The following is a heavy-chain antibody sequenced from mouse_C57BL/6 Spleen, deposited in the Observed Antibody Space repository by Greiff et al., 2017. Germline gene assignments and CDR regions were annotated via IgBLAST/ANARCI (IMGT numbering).Heavy chain of an antibody. CDR3: ARMGYDYDY. V-gene: IGHV5-6*01. D-gene: IGHD2-4*01. CDR1: GFTFSSYG. Sequence: EVQVVESGGDLVKPGGSLKLSCAASGFTFSSYGMSWVRQTPDKRLEWVATISSGGSYTYYPGSVKGRFTISRDNAKNTLYLQMSSLKSEDTAMYYCARMGYDYDYWGQGTTLTVSS. CDR2: ISSGGSYT. J-gene: IGHJ2*01.